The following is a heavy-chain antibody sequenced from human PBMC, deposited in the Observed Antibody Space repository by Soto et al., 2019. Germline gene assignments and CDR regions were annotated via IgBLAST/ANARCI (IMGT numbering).Heavy chain of an antibody. CDR3: ARVPTTVTHPKSPFLVDRGVKDESFGP. CDR2: ISDSGNT. J-gene: IGHJ5*02. V-gene: IGHV4-59*01. D-gene: IGHD4-17*01. Sequence: NPSETLSLTCGVSGGTPNSNDWSWIRQPPGKGLEWIGCISDSGNTYYNPALQSRVTISIDTSTTQFFLDLTSVATADTALYYCARVPTTVTHPKSPFLVDRGVKDESFGPWGQGTLVTVSS. CDR1: GGTPNSND.